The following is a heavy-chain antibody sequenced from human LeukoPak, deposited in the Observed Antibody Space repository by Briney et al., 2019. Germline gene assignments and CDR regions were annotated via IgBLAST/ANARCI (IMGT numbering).Heavy chain of an antibody. CDR3: ARGRGTSGSNRDFYYYYYMDV. CDR2: ISAYNGNT. V-gene: IGHV1-18*03. CDR1: GYTFSNYG. J-gene: IGHJ6*03. D-gene: IGHD2-15*01. Sequence: ASVKVSCKTSGYTFSNYGISWARQALGQGLEWMGWISAYNGNTNYAQKFQGRVTMTTDTSTTTAYMELRSLRHDDLAVYYCARGRGTSGSNRDFYYYYYMDVWGKGTTVTVSS.